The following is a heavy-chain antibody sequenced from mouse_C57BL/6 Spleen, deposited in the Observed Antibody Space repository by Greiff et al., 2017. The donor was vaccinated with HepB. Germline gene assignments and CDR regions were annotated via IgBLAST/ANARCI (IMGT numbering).Heavy chain of an antibody. V-gene: IGHV1-81*01. J-gene: IGHJ3*01. D-gene: IGHD2-2*01. CDR3: ARVGYDEGVWFAY. CDR2: IYPRSGNT. Sequence: QVQLKQSGAELARPGASVKLSCKASGYTFTSYGISWVKQRTGQGLEWIGEIYPRSGNTYYNEKFKGKATLTADKSSSTAYMELRSLTSEDSAVYFCARVGYDEGVWFAYWGQGTLVTVSA. CDR1: GYTFTSYG.